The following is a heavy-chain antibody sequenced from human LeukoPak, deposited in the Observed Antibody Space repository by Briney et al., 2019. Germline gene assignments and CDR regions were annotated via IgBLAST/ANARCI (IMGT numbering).Heavy chain of an antibody. CDR1: GLTFDDYA. Sequence: GGSLRLSCAASGLTFDDYAMHWVRQAPGKGLEWVSGISWNSGSIGYADSVKGRFTISRDNAKNSLYLQMNSLRAEDTALYYCAKDIGYYDSSGYYVGYFDYWGQGTLDTVSS. CDR3: AKDIGYYDSSGYYVGYFDY. J-gene: IGHJ4*02. V-gene: IGHV3-9*01. CDR2: ISWNSGSI. D-gene: IGHD3-22*01.